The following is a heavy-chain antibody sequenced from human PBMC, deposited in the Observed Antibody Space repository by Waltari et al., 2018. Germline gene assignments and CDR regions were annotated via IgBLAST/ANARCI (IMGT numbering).Heavy chain of an antibody. V-gene: IGHV4-39*01. J-gene: IGHJ4*02. CDR2: IYYSGRP. D-gene: IGHD3-10*01. CDR1: GGSISSSSYY. CDR3: ARRDYYGSGSFDY. Sequence: QLQLQESGPGLVKPSETLSLTCTVSGGSISSSSYYWGWIRQPPGKGLEWIGSIYYSGRPYYTPSLKSRVPISVDTSKNQFALKLSSVTAADTAVYYCARRDYYGSGSFDYWGQGTLVTVSS.